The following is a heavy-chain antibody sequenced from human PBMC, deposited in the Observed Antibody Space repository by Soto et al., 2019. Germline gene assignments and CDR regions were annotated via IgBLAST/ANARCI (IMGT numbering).Heavy chain of an antibody. J-gene: IGHJ6*02. CDR2: IIPIFGTA. Sequence: QVQLVQSGAEVKKPGSSVKVSCKASGGTFSSYAISWVRQAPGQGLEWMGGIIPIFGTANYAQKFQGRVTITADKSTSTAYMELSSLRSEDTAVYYCARNQLREVVKDYYYYGMDVWGQGTTVTVSS. CDR3: ARNQLREVVKDYYYYGMDV. D-gene: IGHD2-15*01. CDR1: GGTFSSYA. V-gene: IGHV1-69*06.